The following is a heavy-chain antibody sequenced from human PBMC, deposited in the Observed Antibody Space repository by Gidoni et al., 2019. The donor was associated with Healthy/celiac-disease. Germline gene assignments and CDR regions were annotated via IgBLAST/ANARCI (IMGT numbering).Heavy chain of an antibody. V-gene: IGHV4-34*01. Sequence: GGSFSGYYWSWIRQPPGKGLEWIGEINHSGSTNYNPSLKSRVTISVDTSKNQFSLKLSSVTAADTAVYYCARGGHLYSSSWYRVGWFDPWGQGTLVTVSS. CDR3: ARGGHLYSSSWYRVGWFDP. CDR1: GGSFSGYY. CDR2: INHSGST. D-gene: IGHD6-13*01. J-gene: IGHJ5*02.